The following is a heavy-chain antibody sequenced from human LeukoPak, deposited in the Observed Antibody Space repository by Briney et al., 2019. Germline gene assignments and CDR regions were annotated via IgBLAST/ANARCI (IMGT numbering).Heavy chain of an antibody. CDR2: IYYSGST. CDR1: VGSISSYY. Sequence: PSESLSLTCTVSVGSISSYYWRWMRQPPGKGREGIGYIYYSGSTNYNPSLKSRVTISVDTYKNQFSLKLSSVTAGDTAVYYCARETYYYDSSGYDYWGQGTLVTVSS. CDR3: ARETYYYDSSGYDY. J-gene: IGHJ4*02. D-gene: IGHD3-22*01. V-gene: IGHV4-59*01.